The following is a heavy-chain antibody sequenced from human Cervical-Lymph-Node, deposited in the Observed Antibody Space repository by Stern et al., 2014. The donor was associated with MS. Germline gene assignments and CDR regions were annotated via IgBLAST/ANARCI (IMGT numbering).Heavy chain of an antibody. CDR3: VRYGDYVDAFDM. CDR2: LDPDGAET. Sequence: VQLVESGAEVKKPGASVKVSCKVFGYSFTDLSMHWVRQSPGKGLEWMGGLDPDGAETIYAQQFQGRLTMTEDTSADTAYMELSSLRSEDTAVYYCVRYGDYVDAFDMWGQGTMVTVSS. J-gene: IGHJ3*02. V-gene: IGHV1-24*01. CDR1: GYSFTDLS. D-gene: IGHD4-17*01.